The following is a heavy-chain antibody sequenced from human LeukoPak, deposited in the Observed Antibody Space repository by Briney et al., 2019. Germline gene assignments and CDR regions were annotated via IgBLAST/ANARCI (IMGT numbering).Heavy chain of an antibody. V-gene: IGHV3-66*01. D-gene: IGHD1-26*01. J-gene: IGHJ3*02. Sequence: GESLRLSCAASGFTVSSCYMSWVRLAPGKGLEWVSVIYSGGSTFYADSVKGRFTISRDNSKNTLSLQMNSLRAEDTAVYYCARDLKGVVGATNVGDAFDIWGQGTMVTVSS. CDR1: GFTVSSCY. CDR2: IYSGGST. CDR3: ARDLKGVVGATNVGDAFDI.